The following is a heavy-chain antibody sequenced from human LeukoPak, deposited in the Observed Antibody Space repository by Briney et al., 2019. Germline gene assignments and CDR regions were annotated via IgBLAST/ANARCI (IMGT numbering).Heavy chain of an antibody. CDR1: GGSISSSSYY. D-gene: IGHD3-10*01. CDR3: ARELGLWFGAHYYYMDV. J-gene: IGHJ6*03. CDR2: IYYSGIT. Sequence: PSETLSLTCTVSGGSISSSSYYWGWIRQPPGKGLEWIGSIYYSGITYYNPSLKSRVTISVDTSKNQFSLKLSSVTAADTAVYYCARELGLWFGAHYYYMDVWGKGTTVTISS. V-gene: IGHV4-39*07.